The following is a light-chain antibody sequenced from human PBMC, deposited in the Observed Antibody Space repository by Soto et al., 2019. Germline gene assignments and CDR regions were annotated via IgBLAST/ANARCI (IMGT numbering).Light chain of an antibody. J-gene: IGKJ2*01. V-gene: IGKV1-16*01. Sequence: DIQMTQSPSSLSASVGDRVTITCRASQGVNNYLAWFQQHPGKAPKSLIFAASNLQSGVPSRFSGSGSGSYFTLTISGLQPEDSATYYCQQYNTYPYTFGQGTKLDIK. CDR3: QQYNTYPYT. CDR1: QGVNNY. CDR2: AAS.